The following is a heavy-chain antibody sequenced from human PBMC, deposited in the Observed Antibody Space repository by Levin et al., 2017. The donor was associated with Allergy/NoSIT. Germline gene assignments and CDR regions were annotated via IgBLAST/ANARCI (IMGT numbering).Heavy chain of an antibody. Sequence: SQTLSLTCTVSGGSISSGGYYWSWIRQHPGKGLEWIGYIYYSGSTYYNPSLKSRVTISVDTSKNQFSLKLSSVTAADTAVYYCARGGASYFDWLLLSTPPTPSYYFDYWGQGTLVTVSS. V-gene: IGHV4-31*03. CDR2: IYYSGST. CDR3: ARGGASYFDWLLLSTPPTPSYYFDY. J-gene: IGHJ4*02. D-gene: IGHD3-9*01. CDR1: GGSISSGGYY.